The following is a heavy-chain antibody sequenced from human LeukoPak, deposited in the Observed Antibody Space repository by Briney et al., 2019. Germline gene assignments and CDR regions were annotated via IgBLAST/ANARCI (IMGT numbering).Heavy chain of an antibody. V-gene: IGHV3-30*18. Sequence: GGSLRLSCAASGFTFSSYVMHWVRQAPGKGLEWVAVISYDGSNKYFADSVKGRFTISRDNSKNTLYLQMHSLRAEDTAVYYCAKDNVAAAGRYFDYWGQGTLVTVSS. CDR3: AKDNVAAAGRYFDY. J-gene: IGHJ4*02. D-gene: IGHD6-13*01. CDR1: GFTFSSYV. CDR2: ISYDGSNK.